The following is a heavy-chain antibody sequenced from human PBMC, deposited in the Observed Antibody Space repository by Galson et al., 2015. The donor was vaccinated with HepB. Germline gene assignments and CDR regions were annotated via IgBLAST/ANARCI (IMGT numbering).Heavy chain of an antibody. Sequence: QSGAEVKKPGESLKISCKGSGYSFTSYWIGWVRQMPGKGLEWMGIIYPGDSDTRYSPSFQGQVTISADKSISTAYLQWSSLKASDTAMYCCAIGDSSGYYPSYFDYWGQGTLVTVSS. J-gene: IGHJ4*02. CDR2: IYPGDSDT. V-gene: IGHV5-51*01. CDR1: GYSFTSYW. CDR3: AIGDSSGYYPSYFDY. D-gene: IGHD3-22*01.